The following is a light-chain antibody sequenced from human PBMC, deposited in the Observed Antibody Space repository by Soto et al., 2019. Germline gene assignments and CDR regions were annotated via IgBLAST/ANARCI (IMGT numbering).Light chain of an antibody. CDR1: QSVNSN. J-gene: IGKJ1*01. CDR3: QQYSDWPPWT. Sequence: EIEMTQSPATLSVSPGERATLSCRASQSVNSNLAWYQQKVGQAPRLLIYGASTRATGIPDRFSASGSGTEFTLIISSLQSEDFAVYYCQQYSDWPPWTFGQRTKVELK. CDR2: GAS. V-gene: IGKV3-15*01.